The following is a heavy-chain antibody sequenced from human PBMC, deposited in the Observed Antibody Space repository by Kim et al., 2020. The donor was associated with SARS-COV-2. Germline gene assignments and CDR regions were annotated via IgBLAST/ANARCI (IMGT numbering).Heavy chain of an antibody. CDR3: ARVYPTVTYGY. CDR2: T. J-gene: IGHJ4*02. D-gene: IGHD4-17*01. Sequence: TNYNPSLESRVTISVDKSKNQCSLKLSSVTAADTAVYYCARVYPTVTYGYCGQRTLVTVST. V-gene: IGHV4-4*02.